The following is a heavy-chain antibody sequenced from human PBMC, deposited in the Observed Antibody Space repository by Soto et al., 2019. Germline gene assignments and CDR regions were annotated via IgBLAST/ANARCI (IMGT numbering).Heavy chain of an antibody. V-gene: IGHV5-10-1*01. Sequence: GESLKISCKGSGYSFTGYWISWVRQMPGKGLEWMGRIDPSDSYANYSPSFQGHVTISADKSISTAYLQWSSLKASDTAMYYCERDRLEDAFDIWGQGTMVTVSS. D-gene: IGHD3-22*01. CDR2: IDPSDSYA. CDR3: ERDRLEDAFDI. J-gene: IGHJ3*02. CDR1: GYSFTGYW.